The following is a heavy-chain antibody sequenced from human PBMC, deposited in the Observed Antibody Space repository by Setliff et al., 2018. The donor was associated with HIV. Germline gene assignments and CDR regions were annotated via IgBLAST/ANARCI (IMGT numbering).Heavy chain of an antibody. CDR2: ISAYDGNT. D-gene: IGHD3-22*01. J-gene: IGHJ3*02. Sequence: ASVKVSCKASGSTFPSYGISWVRQAPGQGLEWMGWISAYDGNTNYAQKFQGRVTMTTDTSTSTAYMELRSLRSDDTAVYYCARENTYDSSGWGAFDIWGPGTMVT. V-gene: IGHV1-18*01. CDR3: ARENTYDSSGWGAFDI. CDR1: GSTFPSYG.